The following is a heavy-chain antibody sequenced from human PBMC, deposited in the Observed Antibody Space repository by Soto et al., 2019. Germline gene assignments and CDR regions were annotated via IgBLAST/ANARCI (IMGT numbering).Heavy chain of an antibody. V-gene: IGHV1-2*04. J-gene: IGHJ4*02. CDR3: ARDGVNTPPDPGFDY. CDR2: INPNSGGT. Sequence: ASVKVSCKASGYTFTGYYMDWVRQAPGQGLEWMGWINPNSGGTNYAQKFQGWVTMTRDTSISTAYMELSRLRSDDTAVYYCARDGVNTPPDPGFDYWGQGTLVTVSS. D-gene: IGHD4-17*01. CDR1: GYTFTGYY.